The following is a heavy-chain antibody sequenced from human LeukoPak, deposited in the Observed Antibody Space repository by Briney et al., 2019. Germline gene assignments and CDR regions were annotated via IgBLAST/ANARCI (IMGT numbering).Heavy chain of an antibody. V-gene: IGHV3-7*01. CDR1: GFTFTSAW. D-gene: IGHD3-10*01. Sequence: PGGSLRLSCAASGFTFTSAWMSWLRQTPGKGLEWVAHMNEDGSGRFYVDSAKGRSTISRDDTQNSVYLQMNSLRVEDTAVYYCAAWFGESVPWGQGTLVTVSS. J-gene: IGHJ5*02. CDR3: AAWFGESVP. CDR2: MNEDGSGR.